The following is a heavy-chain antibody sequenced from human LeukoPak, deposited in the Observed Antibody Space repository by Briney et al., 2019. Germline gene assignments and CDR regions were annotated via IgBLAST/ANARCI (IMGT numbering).Heavy chain of an antibody. CDR2: IYTSGST. D-gene: IGHD1-1*01. V-gene: IGHV4-61*02. CDR1: GGSISSGSYY. J-gene: IGHJ4*02. Sequence: SETLSLTCTVSGGSISSGSYYWSWIRQPAGKGLEWTGRIYTSGSTNYNPSLKSRVTISVDTSKNQFSLKLSSVTAADTAVYYCARVQLGPFDYWGQGTLVTVSS. CDR3: ARVQLGPFDY.